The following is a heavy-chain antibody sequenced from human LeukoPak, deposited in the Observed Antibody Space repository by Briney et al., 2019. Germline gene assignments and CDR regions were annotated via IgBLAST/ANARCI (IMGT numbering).Heavy chain of an antibody. Sequence: GGSLRLSCAASGFTFSVYSMNWVRQAPGKGLEWVSSITTSSGNMYYADSVKGRFTISRDNAKNSLYLQMNSLRAEDTAVYYCATEIGAGIAAANYWGQGTLVTVSS. CDR3: ATEIGAGIAAANY. V-gene: IGHV3-21*01. D-gene: IGHD6-13*01. J-gene: IGHJ4*02. CDR2: ITTSSGNM. CDR1: GFTFSVYS.